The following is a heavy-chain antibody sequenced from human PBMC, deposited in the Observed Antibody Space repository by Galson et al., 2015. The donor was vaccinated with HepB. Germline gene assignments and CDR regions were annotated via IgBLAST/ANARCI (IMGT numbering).Heavy chain of an antibody. CDR3: AKGGLMVRGVMTPWFDP. D-gene: IGHD3-10*01. J-gene: IGHJ5*02. CDR2: ISGSGGST. Sequence: SLRLSCAASGFTFSSYAMSWVRQAPGKGLEWVSAISGSGGSTYYADSVKGRFTISRDNSKNTLYLQMNSLRAEDTAVYYCAKGGLMVRGVMTPWFDPWGQGTLVTVSS. V-gene: IGHV3-23*01. CDR1: GFTFSSYA.